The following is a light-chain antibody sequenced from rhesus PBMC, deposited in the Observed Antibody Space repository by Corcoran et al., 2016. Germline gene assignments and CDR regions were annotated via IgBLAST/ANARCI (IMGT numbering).Light chain of an antibody. CDR1: ENVNNY. CDR3: PHSYCIPYS. Sequence: DIQMTQSPSSLSASVGDRVTITCRASENVNNYLHWYQQKPGKAPNLLIYMASTLQSGGPSRFSGSGSGTVFTLTISSLQPEDFATYYCPHSYCIPYSFGQGTKVEIK. V-gene: IGKV1-74*01. CDR2: MAS. J-gene: IGKJ2*01.